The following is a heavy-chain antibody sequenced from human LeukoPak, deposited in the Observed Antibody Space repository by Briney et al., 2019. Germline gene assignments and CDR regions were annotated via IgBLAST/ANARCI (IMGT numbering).Heavy chain of an antibody. CDR1: GGSFSGYY. V-gene: IGHV4-34*01. CDR3: ARAGPKNYYDSSGYYDYGMDV. CDR2: INHSGST. Sequence: SETLSLTCAVYGGSFSGYYWSWIRQPPGKGLEWIGEINHSGSTNYNPSLKSRVTISVDTSKNQFSLKLSSVTAADTAVYYCARAGPKNYYDSSGYYDYGMDVWGQGTTVTVSS. D-gene: IGHD3-22*01. J-gene: IGHJ6*02.